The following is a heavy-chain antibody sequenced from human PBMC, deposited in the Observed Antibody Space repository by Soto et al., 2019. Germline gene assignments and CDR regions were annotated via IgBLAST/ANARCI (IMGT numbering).Heavy chain of an antibody. V-gene: IGHV4-39*01. Sequence: SETLSLTCTVSGGSISSGDYYWSWIRQPPGKGLEWIGSIYYSGSTYYNPSLKSRVTISVDTSKNQFSLKLSSVTAADTAVYYCARPADFWGMDVWGQGTTVTVSS. CDR3: ARPADFWGMDV. CDR1: GGSISSGDYY. D-gene: IGHD3-3*01. CDR2: IYYSGST. J-gene: IGHJ6*02.